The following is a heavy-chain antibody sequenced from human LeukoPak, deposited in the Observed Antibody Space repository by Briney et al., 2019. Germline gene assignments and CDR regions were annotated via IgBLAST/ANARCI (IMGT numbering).Heavy chain of an antibody. D-gene: IGHD4-11*01. CDR3: ARERYGNYN. Sequence: PGGSLRLSCAVSGLTFSSSWMDWVRQAPGKGLEWVANIKEDGSVKNYVDSVKGRFTISRDNAKNSLFLQMNSLRAEDTAVYYCARERYGNYNWGQGTLVTVSS. CDR2: IKEDGSVK. CDR1: GLTFSSSW. V-gene: IGHV3-7*03. J-gene: IGHJ4*02.